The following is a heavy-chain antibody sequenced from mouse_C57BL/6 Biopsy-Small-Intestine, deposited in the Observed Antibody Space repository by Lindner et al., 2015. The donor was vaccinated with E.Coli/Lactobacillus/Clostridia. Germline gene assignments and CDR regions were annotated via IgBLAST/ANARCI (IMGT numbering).Heavy chain of an antibody. Sequence: VQLQESGAELVRPGTSVKVSCRASGYAFINYLIEWIKQRPGQGLEWIGVINPGTGVTDYNEKFKGKATLTADRSSSTAYMQLSSLTSEDSAVYFCARSTTVVASYYFDYWGQGTTLTVSS. CDR3: ARSTTVVASYYFDY. V-gene: IGHV1-54*01. CDR1: GYAFINYL. J-gene: IGHJ2*01. D-gene: IGHD1-1*01. CDR2: INPGTGVT.